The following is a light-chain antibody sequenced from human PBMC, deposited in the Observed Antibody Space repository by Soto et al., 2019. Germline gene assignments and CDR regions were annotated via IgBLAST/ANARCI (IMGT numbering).Light chain of an antibody. V-gene: IGKV3-15*01. J-gene: IGKJ5*01. CDR3: QQYHNWPIT. Sequence: EIVLTQSPATLSLSPGDSATLSCRASQSIISYLAWYQQKRGQAPRLLIYDASTRATGIPARFSGSGSGTEFTLTISSLQSEDFAVYYCQQYHNWPITFGQGTRLEIK. CDR2: DAS. CDR1: QSIISY.